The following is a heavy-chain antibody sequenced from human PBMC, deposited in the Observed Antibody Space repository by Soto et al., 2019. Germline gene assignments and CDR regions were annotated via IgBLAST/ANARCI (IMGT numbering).Heavy chain of an antibody. V-gene: IGHV4-39*02. CDR3: ARRSSWKGRTWFDP. Sequence: SETVSRTCTVSCGSISNSGYYWDWIRQPPGKGLEWIGYIYYSVNTYYNPSLKSRVTISIDTSNNRFYLNLRSVTAADTAVYYCARRSSWKGRTWFDPWGQGTSVTVSS. J-gene: IGHJ5*02. CDR1: CGSISNSGYY. CDR2: IYYSVNT. D-gene: IGHD6-13*01.